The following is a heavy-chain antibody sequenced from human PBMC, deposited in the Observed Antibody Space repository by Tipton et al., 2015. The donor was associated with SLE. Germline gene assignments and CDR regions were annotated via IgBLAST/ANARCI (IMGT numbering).Heavy chain of an antibody. CDR3: ASYCSGGRCYSDY. D-gene: IGHD2-15*01. Sequence: GLVKPSETLSLICTVSGDSISANSYHWGWVRQPPGKGLEWIGNVYYSGSTYYSASLRSRVTISLDRSKNQFSLKLNSVTAADTAVYYCASYCSGGRCYSDYWGQGTLVTVSS. J-gene: IGHJ4*02. CDR1: GDSISANSYH. V-gene: IGHV4-39*07. CDR2: VYYSGST.